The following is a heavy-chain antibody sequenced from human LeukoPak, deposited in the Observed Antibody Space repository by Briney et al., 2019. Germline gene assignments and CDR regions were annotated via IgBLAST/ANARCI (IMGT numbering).Heavy chain of an antibody. V-gene: IGHV4-30-2*01. CDR2: IFHTEGT. J-gene: IGHJ4*02. Sequence: LQTPSPTRAVSGASLSRGGHSRNWIPPPPREGLEWIGYIFHTEGTYYNPSLRGRVTILLDKSKNQFSLTLHSMTAADTAVYFCARGLPFRELYFDSWGQGILVTVSS. CDR1: GASLSRGGHS. D-gene: IGHD3-10*01. CDR3: ARGLPFRELYFDS.